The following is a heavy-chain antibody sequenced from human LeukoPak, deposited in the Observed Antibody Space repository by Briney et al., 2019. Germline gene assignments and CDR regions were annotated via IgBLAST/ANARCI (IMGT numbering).Heavy chain of an antibody. CDR1: GYTFTSYD. V-gene: IGHV1-8*01. CDR2: MNPNSGNT. J-gene: IGHJ6*02. D-gene: IGHD3-10*01. CDR3: ARPLHGAFRLYFGMDV. Sequence: ASVKVSCKAAGYTFTSYDINWMRQATGQGLEWMGCMNPNSGNTGYAQKFRGRITLTRDTSINTAFLELRSLRSEDAAVYYCARPLHGAFRLYFGMDVWGQGTTVAVSS.